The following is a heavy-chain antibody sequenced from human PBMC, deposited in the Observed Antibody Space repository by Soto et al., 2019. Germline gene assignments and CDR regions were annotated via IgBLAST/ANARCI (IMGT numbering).Heavy chain of an antibody. D-gene: IGHD3-10*01. CDR2: IQYNGYS. CDR1: GGSITNYY. J-gene: IGHJ6*02. V-gene: IGHV4-59*08. CDR3: ARHGFGPLHGLVDV. Sequence: QVQLQESGPGLVKPSETLSLTCTVSGGSITNYYCSWFRQPPGKGLECIGYIQYNGYSAYNLSLKRRVTMSMDTSKTQFSLRVASVTATDTAVYYCARHGFGPLHGLVDVWGQGTTVIVSS.